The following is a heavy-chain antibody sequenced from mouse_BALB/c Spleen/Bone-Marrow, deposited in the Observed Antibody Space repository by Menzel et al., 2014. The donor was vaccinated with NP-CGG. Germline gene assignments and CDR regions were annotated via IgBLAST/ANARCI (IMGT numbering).Heavy chain of an antibody. CDR1: GYAFSSSW. Sequence: QVQLQQSGPELVKPGASVKISCKASGYAFSSSWMNWVKQRPGQGLEWIGRIYPGDGDTNYNGKFKGKATLTADKSSSTAYMQFSSLTSEDSAVYFCARDYYGRSFDYWGQGTTLTVSS. CDR3: ARDYYGRSFDY. D-gene: IGHD1-1*01. J-gene: IGHJ2*01. V-gene: IGHV1-82*01. CDR2: IYPGDGDT.